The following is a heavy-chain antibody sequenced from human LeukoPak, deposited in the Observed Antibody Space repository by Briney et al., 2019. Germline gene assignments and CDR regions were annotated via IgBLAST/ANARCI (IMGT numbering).Heavy chain of an antibody. Sequence: GGSLRLSCAASGFTFSTYSMNWVRQAPGKGLEWVSSISSSSGFIYYADSVKGRFTIFRDNAKNSLYLQMNSLRAEDTAVYYCARDPGQGDCWGQGTLVTVSS. CDR2: ISSSSGFI. V-gene: IGHV3-21*01. CDR1: GFTFSTYS. J-gene: IGHJ4*02. CDR3: ARDPGQGDC.